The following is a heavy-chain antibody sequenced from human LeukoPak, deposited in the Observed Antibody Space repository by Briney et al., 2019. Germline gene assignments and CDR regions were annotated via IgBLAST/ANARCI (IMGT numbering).Heavy chain of an antibody. Sequence: SETLSLTCAVYGGSFSGYCWSWIRQPPGKGLEWIGEINHSGSTNYNPSLKSRVTISVDTSKNQFSLKLSSVTAADTAVYYCARGHYDSSGYYYGMDVWGQGTTVTVSS. J-gene: IGHJ6*02. CDR2: INHSGST. V-gene: IGHV4-34*01. CDR1: GGSFSGYC. CDR3: ARGHYDSSGYYYGMDV. D-gene: IGHD3-22*01.